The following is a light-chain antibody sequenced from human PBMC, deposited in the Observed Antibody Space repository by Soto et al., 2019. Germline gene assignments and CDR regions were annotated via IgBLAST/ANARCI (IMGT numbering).Light chain of an antibody. CDR1: SSNIGNNY. CDR3: QSYDSSLSGYV. CDR2: DNN. J-gene: IGLJ1*01. Sequence: QSVLTQPPSVSAAPGQKVTISCSGSSSNIGNNYVSWYQQLPGTAPKLLIYDNNKRPSGIPDRFSGSKSGTSASLAIAGLQAEDEGDYYCQSYDSSLSGYVFGTGTKVTVL. V-gene: IGLV1-51*01.